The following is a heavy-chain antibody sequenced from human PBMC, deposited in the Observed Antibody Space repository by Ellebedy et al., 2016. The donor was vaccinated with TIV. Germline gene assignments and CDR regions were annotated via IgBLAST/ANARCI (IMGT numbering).Heavy chain of an antibody. D-gene: IGHD2-2*01. CDR1: GGTFSSYA. CDR3: ARDTPADV. CDR2: INPNSGGT. Sequence: ASVKVSCKASGGTFSSYAISWVRQAPGQGLEWMGWINPNSGGTNYAQKFQGRVTMTRDTSISTAYMELSRLRSDDTAVYYCARDTPADVWGQGTTVTVSS. V-gene: IGHV1-2*02. J-gene: IGHJ6*02.